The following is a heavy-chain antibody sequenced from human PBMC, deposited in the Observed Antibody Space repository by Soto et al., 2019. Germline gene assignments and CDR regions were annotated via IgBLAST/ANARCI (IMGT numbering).Heavy chain of an antibody. D-gene: IGHD5-18*01. Sequence: EVQLLEAGGGLVQPGGSLRLSCAASGSTFGSYAMSCVRQAPGQGLEWVSGISGRGGSTYYADSVKGRFTISRDNSKNTLYLQTNSLRAEDTAVYYCAKERGYNYGYDAMDVWGQGTTVTVSS. CDR2: ISGRGGST. J-gene: IGHJ6*02. V-gene: IGHV3-23*01. CDR3: AKERGYNYGYDAMDV. CDR1: GSTFGSYA.